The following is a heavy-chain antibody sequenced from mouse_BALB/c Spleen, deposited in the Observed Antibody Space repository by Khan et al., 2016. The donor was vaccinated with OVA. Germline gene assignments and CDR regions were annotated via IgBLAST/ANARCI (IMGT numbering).Heavy chain of an antibody. CDR2: ISSGSSTI. V-gene: IGHV5-17*02. D-gene: IGHD2-3*01. Sequence: EVELVESGGGLVQPGGSRKLSCAASGFTFSGFGMHWVRQAPEKGLEWVAYISSGSSTIYYADTVKGRFTISRDNPKNTLFLQMTSLRPEDTAMYFCARTGYYYFDYWGQGTTLTVSS. CDR1: GFTFSGFG. J-gene: IGHJ2*01. CDR3: ARTGYYYFDY.